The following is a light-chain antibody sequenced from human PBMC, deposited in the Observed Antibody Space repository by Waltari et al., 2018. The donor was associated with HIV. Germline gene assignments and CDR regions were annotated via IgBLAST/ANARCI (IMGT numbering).Light chain of an antibody. Sequence: QAVVTQQPSLTVSPGGTVTLTCGSSTGAVTSGHYPYWFQQKPGQAPRTRIYDTSNKRSWPPARFSGSLLGGKAALTLSGAQPEDEAEYYCLLSYSGANWVFGGGTKLTVL. J-gene: IGLJ3*02. V-gene: IGLV7-46*01. CDR3: LLSYSGANWV. CDR2: DTS. CDR1: TGAVTSGHY.